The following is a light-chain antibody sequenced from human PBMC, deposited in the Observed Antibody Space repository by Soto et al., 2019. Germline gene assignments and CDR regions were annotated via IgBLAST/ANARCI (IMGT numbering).Light chain of an antibody. J-gene: IGKJ2*01. CDR2: RAF. Sequence: EIVLTQSPGTLSLSPGETATLSCRASQSVARDLSWYQQKPGQAPRLLISRAFIGATGIPDRFSGSGSGTDFTLTINRLEPEDSAVYYCQQRSNWPPEYTFGQGTKVDIK. CDR1: QSVARD. V-gene: IGKV3D-20*02. CDR3: QQRSNWPPEYT.